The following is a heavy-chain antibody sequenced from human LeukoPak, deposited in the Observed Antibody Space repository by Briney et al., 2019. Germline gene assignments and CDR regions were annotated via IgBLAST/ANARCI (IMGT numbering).Heavy chain of an antibody. CDR2: INLSEST. Sequence: SETLSLTCAVYGGSFSGYNWSGSRNPPGKGLEWIGEINLSESTNYNPSLKSRVTISVDTSKNQFSLKRSSVTAADTAVYYCARGLRYSSSWQPKNYNWFDPWGQGTLVTVSS. V-gene: IGHV4-34*01. CDR1: GGSFSGYN. J-gene: IGHJ5*02. D-gene: IGHD6-13*01. CDR3: ARGLRYSSSWQPKNYNWFDP.